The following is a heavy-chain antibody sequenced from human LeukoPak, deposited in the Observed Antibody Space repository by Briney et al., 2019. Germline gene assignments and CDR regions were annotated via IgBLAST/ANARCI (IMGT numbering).Heavy chain of an antibody. CDR1: GYNFTSYW. V-gene: IGHV5-51*01. CDR2: IYPGDSDT. Sequence: TAGESLEISCKGSGYNFTSYWIGWVRQLPGKALEWMGIIYPGDSDTRYSPSFQGQVTISADKSISTAYLQWSSLKASDTAMYYCARLPYYYGSGSYRGFNYWGQGTLVTVSS. D-gene: IGHD3-10*01. CDR3: ARLPYYYGSGSYRGFNY. J-gene: IGHJ4*02.